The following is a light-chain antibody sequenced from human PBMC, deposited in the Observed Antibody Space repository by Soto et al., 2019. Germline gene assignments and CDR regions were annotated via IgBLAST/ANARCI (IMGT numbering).Light chain of an antibody. Sequence: DIQMTQSPSSLSASAGDRVTITCRASQSINSYLNWYQQKPGKAPKVLIYSASSLQSGVPSRFSGSGSGTDFTLTISSLQPEDFATYYCQQSYSTPPTFGGGTKVEIK. CDR1: QSINSY. CDR2: SAS. CDR3: QQSYSTPPT. V-gene: IGKV1-39*01. J-gene: IGKJ4*01.